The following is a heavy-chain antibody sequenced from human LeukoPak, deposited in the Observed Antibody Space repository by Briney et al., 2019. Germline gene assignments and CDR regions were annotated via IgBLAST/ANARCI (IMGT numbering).Heavy chain of an antibody. D-gene: IGHD6-6*01. Sequence: GGSLRLSCAASGFTFSDYWMSWVRQAPGKGLEWVGNIKEDGSEEVYEDSVKGRFTISRDNAKNSLFLQMNTLGAEDTAVYYCARDPYSSTWSYGMDVWGQGATVTVSS. J-gene: IGHJ6*02. CDR2: IKEDGSEE. CDR3: ARDPYSSTWSYGMDV. V-gene: IGHV3-7*05. CDR1: GFTFSDYW.